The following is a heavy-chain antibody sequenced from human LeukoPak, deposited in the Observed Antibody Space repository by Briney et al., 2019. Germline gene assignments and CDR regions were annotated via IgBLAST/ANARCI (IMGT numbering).Heavy chain of an antibody. V-gene: IGHV1-2*02. D-gene: IGHD4-11*01. CDR1: GYTFTGYY. Sequence: AASVTVSCKASGYTFTGYYIHWVRQAPGEGLQWMGWINPDSGGTSYAQKFQGRVTMTSDTSITTAYMELSRLTSDDTAVFYCARGMTNDYWGQGTLVTVSS. CDR2: INPDSGGT. CDR3: ARGMTNDY. J-gene: IGHJ4*02.